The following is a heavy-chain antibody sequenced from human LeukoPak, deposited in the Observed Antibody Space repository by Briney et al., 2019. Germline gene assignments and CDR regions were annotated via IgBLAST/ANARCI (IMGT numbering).Heavy chain of an antibody. D-gene: IGHD6-25*01. CDR1: GFTFSSYS. J-gene: IGHJ6*03. CDR2: ISTSSIYI. V-gene: IGHV3-21*01. Sequence: PGGSLRLSCAASGFTFSSYSMNWVRQAPGKGLEWVSFISTSSIYIYYADSVKGRFTISRDNAKNSLYLQMNSLRAEDTAVYYCARDRGRYYMDVWGKGTTVTISS. CDR3: ARDRGRYYMDV.